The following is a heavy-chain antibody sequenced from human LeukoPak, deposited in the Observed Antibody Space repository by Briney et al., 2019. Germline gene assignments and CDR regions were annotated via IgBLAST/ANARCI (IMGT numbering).Heavy chain of an antibody. CDR1: GYTFISYY. V-gene: IGHV1-46*01. CDR2: TNPSGGST. D-gene: IGHD4-11*01. CDR3: ARDSGTVSDAFDI. J-gene: IGHJ3*02. Sequence: ASVKVSFKASGYTFISYYIHWVRQAPGQGLEWMGITNPSGGSTRYAQKFQGRVTMTRDTSTGTIYMELSSLRSEDTAVYFCARDSGTVSDAFDIWGQGTMVTVSS.